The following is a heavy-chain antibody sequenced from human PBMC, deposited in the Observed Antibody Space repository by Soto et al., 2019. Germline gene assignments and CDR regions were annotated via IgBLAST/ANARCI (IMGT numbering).Heavy chain of an antibody. CDR2: ISSSGSTI. D-gene: IGHD3-22*01. CDR1: GFTYSRYE. CDR3: ARADSSGYFVPDDAFYI. Sequence: SLRRSCAASGFTYSRYEMNWVRQAPGQGLEWVSYISSSGSTIYYADSVKGRFTISRDNAKNSLYLQMQRLRAEDTPAYYYARADSSGYFVPDDAFYIWAQGIMGTVSS. V-gene: IGHV3-48*03. J-gene: IGHJ3*02.